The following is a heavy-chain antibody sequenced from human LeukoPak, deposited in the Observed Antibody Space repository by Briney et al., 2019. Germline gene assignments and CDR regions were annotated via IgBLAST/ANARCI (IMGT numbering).Heavy chain of an antibody. CDR2: IWYDGSNK. V-gene: IGHV3-33*01. Sequence: PGGSLRLSCAASGFTFSSYGMHWARQAPGKGLEWVAVIWYDGSNKYYADSVKGRFTISRDNSKNTLYLQMNSLRAEDTAVYYCAREGHYYGSGSYYSNWFDPWGQGTLVTVSS. J-gene: IGHJ5*02. CDR3: AREGHYYGSGSYYSNWFDP. CDR1: GFTFSSYG. D-gene: IGHD3-10*01.